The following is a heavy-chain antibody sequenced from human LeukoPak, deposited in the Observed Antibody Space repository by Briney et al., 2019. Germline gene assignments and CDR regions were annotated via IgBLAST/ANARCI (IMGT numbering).Heavy chain of an antibody. CDR1: GGTFSSYA. D-gene: IGHD5-18*01. Sequence: SVKVSCKASGGTFSSYAISWVRQAPGHGLEWMGRIIPILGIANYAQKFQGRVTITADKSTSTAYMELSSLRSEDTAVYYCARGQYSYGFPRLNWFDPWGQGTLVTVSS. CDR3: ARGQYSYGFPRLNWFDP. CDR2: IIPILGIA. V-gene: IGHV1-69*04. J-gene: IGHJ5*02.